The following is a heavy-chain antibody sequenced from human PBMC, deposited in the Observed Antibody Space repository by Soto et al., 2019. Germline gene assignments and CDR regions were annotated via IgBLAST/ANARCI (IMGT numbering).Heavy chain of an antibody. V-gene: IGHV1-2*04. Sequence: QVQLVQSGAEVKKPGASVKVSCKASGYTFTGYYMHWVRQAPVQGLEWMGWINPNSGGTNYAQKFQGWVTMTRDTSISTAYMELSRLRSDDTAVHYCARVSCSGGSCYGFDYWGQGTLVTVSS. CDR1: GYTFTGYY. CDR2: INPNSGGT. D-gene: IGHD2-15*01. J-gene: IGHJ4*02. CDR3: ARVSCSGGSCYGFDY.